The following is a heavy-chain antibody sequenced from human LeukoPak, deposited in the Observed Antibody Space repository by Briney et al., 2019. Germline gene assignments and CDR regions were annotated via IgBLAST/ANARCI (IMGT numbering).Heavy chain of an antibody. V-gene: IGHV3-21*01. Sequence: GGSLRLSCAASGFTFKNYNMVWVRQAPGKGLEWVSFIFSTSTYIYYRDSVRGRFTISRDNAKNSLFLQMDSLTVEDTAIYYCARDFYDGFALDYWGQGIPVTVSS. CDR3: ARDFYDGFALDY. D-gene: IGHD2/OR15-2a*01. CDR2: IFSTSTYI. CDR1: GFTFKNYN. J-gene: IGHJ4*02.